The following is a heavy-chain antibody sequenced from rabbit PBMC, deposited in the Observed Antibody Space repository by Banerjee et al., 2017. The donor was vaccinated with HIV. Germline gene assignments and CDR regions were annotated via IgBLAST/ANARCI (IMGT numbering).Heavy chain of an antibody. CDR3: ARDLAGVIGWNFGL. J-gene: IGHJ4*01. V-gene: IGHV1S40*01. D-gene: IGHD4-1*01. CDR1: GCTSFGNW. CDR2: INPSTGNT. Sequence: QSLEESGGDLVKPGASLPPTSTASGCTSFGNWTGRGCQAPGKGLEWIACINPSTGNTVYASWAKGRFTISKTSSTTVTLQMTSLTAADTATYFCARDLAGVIGWNFGLWGPGTLVTVS.